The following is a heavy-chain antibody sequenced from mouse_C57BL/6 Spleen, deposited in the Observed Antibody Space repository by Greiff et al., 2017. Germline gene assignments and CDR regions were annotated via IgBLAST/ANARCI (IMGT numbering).Heavy chain of an antibody. V-gene: IGHV1-59*01. CDR3: ARNYGSSPVYFDY. Sequence: QVQLQQPGAELVRPGTSVKLSCKASGYTFTSYWMHWVKQRPGQGLEWIGVIDPSDSYTNYNQKFKGKATLTVDTSSSTAYMQLSSLTSEDSAVYYCARNYGSSPVYFDYWGQGTTLTVSS. D-gene: IGHD1-1*01. J-gene: IGHJ2*01. CDR1: GYTFTSYW. CDR2: IDPSDSYT.